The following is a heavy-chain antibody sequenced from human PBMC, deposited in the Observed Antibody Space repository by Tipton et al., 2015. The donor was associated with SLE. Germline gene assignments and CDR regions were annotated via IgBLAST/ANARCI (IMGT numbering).Heavy chain of an antibody. Sequence: SLRLSCSAYGFTFNTYGMHWVRQAPGKGLEWVGRIRSKANSYATTYAASVEGRFTISRDDSKNTAYLQMNSLKTEDTAVYYCTAYCSTTSCYHYYLDVWGKGTTVTVSS. CDR2: IRSKANSYAT. D-gene: IGHD2-2*01. V-gene: IGHV3-73*01. J-gene: IGHJ6*03. CDR1: GFTFNTYG. CDR3: TAYCSTTSCYHYYLDV.